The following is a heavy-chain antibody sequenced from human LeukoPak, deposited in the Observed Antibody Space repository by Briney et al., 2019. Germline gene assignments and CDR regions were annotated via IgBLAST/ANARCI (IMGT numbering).Heavy chain of an antibody. D-gene: IGHD2-2*01. J-gene: IGHJ4*02. CDR2: INHSGST. Sequence: PSETLSLTCAVYGGSFSGYYWSWVRQPPGKGLEWIGEINHSGSTNYNPSLKSRVTISVDTSKNHLSLKLSSVTAADTAVYYCARDTSSTSWPALFDYWGQGTLVTVSS. CDR3: ARDTSSTSWPALFDY. CDR1: GGSFSGYY. V-gene: IGHV4-34*01.